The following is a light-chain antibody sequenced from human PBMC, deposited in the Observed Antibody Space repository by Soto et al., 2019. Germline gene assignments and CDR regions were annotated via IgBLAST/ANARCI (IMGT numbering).Light chain of an antibody. V-gene: IGLV4-69*01. CDR1: SGHSSFA. CDR2: LKSDGSH. CDR3: QTWGTGIRV. J-gene: IGLJ2*01. Sequence: QPVLTQSPSASASLGDSVKLTCTLSSGHSSFAIAWHQQQPEKGPRFLMNLKSDGSHIKGDGIPDRFSGSSSGAERYLTISSLQSEDEADYYCQTWGTGIRVFGGGTKVTVL.